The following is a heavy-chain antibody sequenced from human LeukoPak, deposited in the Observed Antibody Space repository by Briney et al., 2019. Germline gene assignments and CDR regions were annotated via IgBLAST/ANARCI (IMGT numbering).Heavy chain of an antibody. Sequence: GGSLRLSCAASGFTFSSYEMNWVRQAPGKGLEWVSSISSGSSYIYYADSVKGRFTISRDNAKNALFLQMNSLRAEDTAVYYCARETVGVTTSGNFDYWGQGTLVTVSS. J-gene: IGHJ4*02. CDR2: ISSGSSYI. CDR3: ARETVGVTTSGNFDY. D-gene: IGHD1-26*01. CDR1: GFTFSSYE. V-gene: IGHV3-21*01.